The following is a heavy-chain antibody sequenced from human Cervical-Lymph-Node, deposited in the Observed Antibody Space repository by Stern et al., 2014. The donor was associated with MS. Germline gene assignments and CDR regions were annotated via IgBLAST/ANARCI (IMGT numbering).Heavy chain of an antibody. CDR2: IIPIHDTT. Sequence: QEQLVQCGPEVRRPGSSVKVSCKASGGTFSNSGISWVRQAPGQGLEWMGGIIPIHDTTNYAQKFHGRVTITADRSTTTAYMELRSLNSDDTAIYYCALDLGVGPTVYWGQGTLVTVSS. CDR3: ALDLGVGPTVY. J-gene: IGHJ4*02. D-gene: IGHD1-26*01. CDR1: GGTFSNSG. V-gene: IGHV1-69*06.